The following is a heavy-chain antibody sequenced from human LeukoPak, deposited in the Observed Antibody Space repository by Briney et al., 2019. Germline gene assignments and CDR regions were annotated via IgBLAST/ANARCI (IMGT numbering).Heavy chain of an antibody. V-gene: IGHV3-7*03. CDR2: LKQDGSEK. D-gene: IGHD3-10*01. J-gene: IGHJ4*02. CDR3: ATDVLLWFGATI. Sequence: GGSLRLSCAASGFTFSSYWMSWVRQAPGKGLEWVANLKQDGSEKYYADSVKGRFTISRDNAKNSLYLQMNSLRAEDTAVYYCATDVLLWFGATIWGQGTLVTVSS. CDR1: GFTFSSYW.